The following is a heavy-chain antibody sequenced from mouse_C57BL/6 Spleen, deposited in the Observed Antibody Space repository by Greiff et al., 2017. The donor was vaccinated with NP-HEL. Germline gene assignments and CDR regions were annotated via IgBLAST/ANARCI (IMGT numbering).Heavy chain of an antibody. CDR1: GFTFSDYG. Sequence: EVKVVESGGGLVKPGGSLKLSCAASGFTFSDYGMHWVRQAPEKGLEWVAYISSGSSTIYYADTVKGRFTISRDNAKNTLFLQMTSLRSEDTAMYYCARKAYDYDLAWFAYWGQGTLVTVSA. CDR2: ISSGSSTI. D-gene: IGHD2-4*01. J-gene: IGHJ3*01. V-gene: IGHV5-17*01. CDR3: ARKAYDYDLAWFAY.